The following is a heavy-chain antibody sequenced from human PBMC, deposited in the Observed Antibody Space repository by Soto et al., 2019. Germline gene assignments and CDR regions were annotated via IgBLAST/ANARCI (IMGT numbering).Heavy chain of an antibody. Sequence: EVQLLESGGGLVQPGGSLRLSCAASGFTVSSYAMSWVRKAPGKGLEWVSAISGSGGSTYYADSVKGRFTISRDNSKNTLYLQMNSLRAEDTAVYYCSKHWEVVGYCSSTSCHPTGFDYWGQGTLVTVSS. V-gene: IGHV3-23*01. CDR2: ISGSGGST. J-gene: IGHJ4*02. D-gene: IGHD2-2*01. CDR1: GFTVSSYA. CDR3: SKHWEVVGYCSSTSCHPTGFDY.